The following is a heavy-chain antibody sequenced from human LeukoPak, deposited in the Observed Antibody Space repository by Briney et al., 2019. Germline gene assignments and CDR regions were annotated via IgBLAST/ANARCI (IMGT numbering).Heavy chain of an antibody. D-gene: IGHD3-9*01. CDR1: GFTFSSYA. CDR2: ISDSGGTT. CDR3: VTNFDPDVD. J-gene: IGHJ4*02. V-gene: IGHV3-23*01. Sequence: GGSLRLSCAASGFTFSSYAMSWVRQAPGKGLEWVSAISDSGGTTYYADSVKGRFTISRDNSKNTLYLQMNSLRAEDTAVYYCVTNFDPDVDWGQGTLVTVSS.